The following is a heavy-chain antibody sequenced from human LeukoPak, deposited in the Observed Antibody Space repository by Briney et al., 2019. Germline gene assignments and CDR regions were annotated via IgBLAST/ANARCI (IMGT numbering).Heavy chain of an antibody. D-gene: IGHD2-2*01. Sequence: PGGSLRISCAASGFTFSSYWMSWVRQAPGKGLEWVANIKQDGSEKYYVDSVKGRFTVSRDNAKNSLYLQTNSLRAEDTAVYYCARDGCSSSSCYLPYQYYYMAVWGKGTTVTVSS. CDR3: ARDGCSSSSCYLPYQYYYMAV. J-gene: IGHJ6*03. CDR2: IKQDGSEK. V-gene: IGHV3-7*01. CDR1: GFTFSSYW.